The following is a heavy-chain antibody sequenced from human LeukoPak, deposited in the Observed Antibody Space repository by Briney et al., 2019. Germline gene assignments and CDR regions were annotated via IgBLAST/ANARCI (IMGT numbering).Heavy chain of an antibody. D-gene: IGHD2/OR15-2a*01. V-gene: IGHV3-43*02. Sequence: GRSLRLSCAASGFTIGPYAMYWVRQGPGRGLEWVSVIKADGSGTFYADSVRGRFTTSRDNSKNSLYLQMNSLTSDDTALYYCATWAFYHNLDVWGQGSTVIVSS. CDR3: ATWAFYHNLDV. J-gene: IGHJ6*02. CDR1: GFTIGPYA. CDR2: IKADGSGT.